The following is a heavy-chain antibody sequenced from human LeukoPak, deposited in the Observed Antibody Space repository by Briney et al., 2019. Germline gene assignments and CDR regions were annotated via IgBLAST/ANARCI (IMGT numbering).Heavy chain of an antibody. V-gene: IGHV4-59*08. CDR2: IYYSGST. Sequence: SETLSLTCTVSGGSISSYYWSWIRQPPGKGLEWIGYIYYSGSTNYNPSLKSRVTISVDTSKNQFSLKLSSVTAADTAVYYCARHGNYYGSGSYYSPFDYWGQGTLVTVSS. D-gene: IGHD3-10*01. J-gene: IGHJ4*02. CDR1: GGSISSYY. CDR3: ARHGNYYGSGSYYSPFDY.